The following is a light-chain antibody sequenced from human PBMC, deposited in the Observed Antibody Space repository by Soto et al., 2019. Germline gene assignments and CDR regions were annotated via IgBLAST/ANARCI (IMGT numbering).Light chain of an antibody. CDR3: CSYAGSSTWV. J-gene: IGLJ3*02. CDR1: SSNIGAGYE. Sequence: QSVLTQPPSVSGAPGQRVTISCTGSSSNIGAGYEVHWYQHLPGKAPKLMIYEGSKRPSGVSNRFSGSKSGNTASLTISGLQAEDEADYYCCSYAGSSTWVFGGGTKLTVL. V-gene: IGLV1-40*01. CDR2: EGS.